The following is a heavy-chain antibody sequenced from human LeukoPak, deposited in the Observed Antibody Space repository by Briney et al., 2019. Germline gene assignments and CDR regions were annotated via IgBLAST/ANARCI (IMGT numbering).Heavy chain of an antibody. CDR3: ARGCSSSLCYYYYGMDV. J-gene: IGHJ6*02. CDR1: GGTFSSYA. CDR2: IIPILGIA. Sequence: SVKLSCKASGGTFSSYAISWVRQAPGQGLEWMGRIIPILGIANYAQKVKGRVTITADKSTNTAYMELSSLRSEDMAVYYCARGCSSSLCYYYYGMDVWGQGTTVTVSS. V-gene: IGHV1-69*04. D-gene: IGHD6-6*01.